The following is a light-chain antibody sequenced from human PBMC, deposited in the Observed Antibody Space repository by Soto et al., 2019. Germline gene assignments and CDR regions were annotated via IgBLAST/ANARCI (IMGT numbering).Light chain of an antibody. J-gene: IGLJ3*02. CDR2: EVS. CDR3: SSYTNSDTWV. CDR1: SSDIGGYNY. V-gene: IGLV2-14*01. Sequence: QSALTQPASVSGSPGQSITISCTASSSDIGGYNYVSWYQQYPGKAPKLMIYEVSNRPSGISNRFSASKSGNTAALTISGLQAEDESDYYCSSYTNSDTWVFGGGTKLTVL.